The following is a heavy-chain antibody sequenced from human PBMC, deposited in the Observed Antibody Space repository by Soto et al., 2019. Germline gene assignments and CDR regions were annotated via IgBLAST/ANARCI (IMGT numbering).Heavy chain of an antibody. J-gene: IGHJ6*02. Sequence: SETLSLTCTVSGGSISSYYWSWIRQPPGRGLEWIGYIYYSGSTNYNPSLKSRVTISVDTSKNQFSLKLSSVTAADTAVYYCARLSSSWQHYYYYGMDVWGQGTTVTVSS. D-gene: IGHD6-13*01. CDR3: ARLSSSWQHYYYYGMDV. CDR2: IYYSGST. CDR1: GGSISSYY. V-gene: IGHV4-59*08.